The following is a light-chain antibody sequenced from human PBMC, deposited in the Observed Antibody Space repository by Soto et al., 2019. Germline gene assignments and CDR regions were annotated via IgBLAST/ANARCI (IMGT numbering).Light chain of an antibody. Sequence: QSVLTQPASLSASPGQSITISCTGTSSDIGGYNFVSWYQHHPDKAPKFIIYEVNNRPSGVSDRFSGSKSGNTASLTISGLQPEDEADYYCSSYTSRNTPIFGGGTKLTVL. J-gene: IGLJ2*01. CDR2: EVN. CDR1: SSDIGGYNF. V-gene: IGLV2-14*01. CDR3: SSYTSRNTPI.